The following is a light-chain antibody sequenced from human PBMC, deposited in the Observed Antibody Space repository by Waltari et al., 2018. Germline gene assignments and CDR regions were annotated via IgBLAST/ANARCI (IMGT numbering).Light chain of an antibody. CDR1: SSDVGSYNR. Sequence: QSALTQPPSVSGSPGQSVTISCTGTSSDVGSYNRVSWYQQPPGTAPKLMIYEVSQRPSGFPDRFSGSKFGNTASLTISGLQAEDEADYYCGSFTSSSAFVFGGGTKLTVL. J-gene: IGLJ2*01. CDR3: GSFTSSSAFV. CDR2: EVS. V-gene: IGLV2-18*02.